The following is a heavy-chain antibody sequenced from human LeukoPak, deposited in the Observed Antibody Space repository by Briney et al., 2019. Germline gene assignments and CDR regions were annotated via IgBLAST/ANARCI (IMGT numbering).Heavy chain of an antibody. Sequence: SQTLSLTCTVSGGSISSGSYYWSWIRQPAGKGLEWIGRIYTSGSTNYNPSLKNRVTISVDTSKNQFSLKLSSVTAADTAVYYCARSVFGGGSYSFDPWGQGTLVTVSS. CDR3: ARSVFGGGSYSFDP. V-gene: IGHV4-61*02. D-gene: IGHD1-26*01. CDR2: IYTSGST. J-gene: IGHJ5*02. CDR1: GGSISSGSYY.